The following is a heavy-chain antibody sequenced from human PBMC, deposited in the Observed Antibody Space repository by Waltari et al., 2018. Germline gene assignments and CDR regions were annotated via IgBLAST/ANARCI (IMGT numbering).Heavy chain of an antibody. CDR3: ARGRLRAGFDS. CDR2: IDYSGST. CDR1: GGSFSGYY. D-gene: IGHD3-16*01. J-gene: IGHJ5*01. V-gene: IGHV4-34*01. Sequence: QVQIQQWGAGLLQSSETLALTCAVYGGSFSGYYWSWFRQPPGKGLEWIGDIDYSGSTNYSPSLESRVTISVDTSKNQFSLRLTSVTGADTSVYYCARGRLRAGFDSWGHGTLVTVSS.